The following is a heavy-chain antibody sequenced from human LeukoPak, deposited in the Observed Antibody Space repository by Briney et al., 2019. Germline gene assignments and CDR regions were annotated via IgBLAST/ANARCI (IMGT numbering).Heavy chain of an antibody. CDR2: IYYTGSP. Sequence: TSETLSLTCAVSGGSISSSNWWSWVRQPPGKGLEWIGTIYYTGSPTFYNPSLKSRLTISVDTSKSHFSLKLTSVTAADTAVYYCARDFLRDYGDPFDSWGQGTLVTVSS. D-gene: IGHD4-17*01. J-gene: IGHJ4*02. CDR1: GGSISSSNW. V-gene: IGHV4-4*02. CDR3: ARDFLRDYGDPFDS.